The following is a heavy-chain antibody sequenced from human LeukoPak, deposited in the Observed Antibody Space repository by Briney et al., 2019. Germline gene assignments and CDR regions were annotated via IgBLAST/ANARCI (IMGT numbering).Heavy chain of an antibody. CDR3: ARDGAILHFEY. V-gene: IGHV4-39*02. Sequence: SETLSLTCTVPGGSISSSSYYWGWIRQPPGKGLEWIGSIYYSGSTYYNPSLKSRVTISVDTSKNQFSLKLSSVTAADTAVYYCARDGAILHFEYWGQGTLVTVSS. CDR1: GGSISSSSYY. J-gene: IGHJ4*02. CDR2: IYYSGST. D-gene: IGHD2/OR15-2a*01.